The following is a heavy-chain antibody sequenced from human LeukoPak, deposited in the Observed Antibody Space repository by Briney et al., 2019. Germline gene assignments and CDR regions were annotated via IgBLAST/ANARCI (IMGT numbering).Heavy chain of an antibody. V-gene: IGHV4-38-2*02. CDR3: ARDYWGYAFDI. J-gene: IGHJ3*02. Sequence: SETLSLTCTVSGYSISSGYYWGWIRQPPGKGLEWIGSIYHSGSTYYNPSLKSRVTISVDTSKNQFSLKLSSVTAADTAVYYCARDYWGYAFDIWGQGTMVTVSS. D-gene: IGHD7-27*01. CDR1: GYSISSGYY. CDR2: IYHSGST.